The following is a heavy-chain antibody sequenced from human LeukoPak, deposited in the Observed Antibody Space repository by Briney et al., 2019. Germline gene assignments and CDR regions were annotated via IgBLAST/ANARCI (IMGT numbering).Heavy chain of an antibody. Sequence: SETPSLTCTVSGGSISSTHYYWGWIRQPPGKGLEWIGSIYYSGSTYYNPSLKSRVTISVDTSKNQFSLKLSSVTAADTAVYYCARTRYYYNSRSYGAPYYFDYWGQGTLVTVSS. CDR2: IYYSGST. CDR1: GGSISSTHYY. CDR3: ARTRYYYNSRSYGAPYYFDY. D-gene: IGHD3-10*01. V-gene: IGHV4-39*01. J-gene: IGHJ4*02.